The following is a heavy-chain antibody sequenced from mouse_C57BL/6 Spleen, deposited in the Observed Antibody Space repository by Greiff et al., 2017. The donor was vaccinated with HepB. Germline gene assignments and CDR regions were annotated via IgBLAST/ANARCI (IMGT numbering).Heavy chain of an antibody. Sequence: VQLQQSAAELVKPGASVKISCKASGYAFSSYWMNWVKQRLGKGLEWIGQIYPGDGDTNYNGKFKGKATLTADKSSSTDYMQLSSLTSEHSAVYLCARNVPPLRGISYDSYFDVWGTGTTVPVSS. CDR2: IYPGDGDT. D-gene: IGHD1-1*01. V-gene: IGHV1-80*01. CDR1: GYAFSSYW. CDR3: ARNVPPLRGISYDSYFDV. J-gene: IGHJ1*03.